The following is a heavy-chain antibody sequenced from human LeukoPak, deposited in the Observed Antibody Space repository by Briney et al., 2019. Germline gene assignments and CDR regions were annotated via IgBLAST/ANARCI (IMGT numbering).Heavy chain of an antibody. CDR1: GGSICSYY. CDR2: IYYSGST. Sequence: PSETLSLTCTVSGGSICSYYWSWIRQPPGKGLEWIGYIYYSGSTNYNPSLKSRVTISVDTSKNQFSLKLSSVTAADTAVYYCARRDYEFDYWGQGTLVTVSS. CDR3: ARRDYEFDY. J-gene: IGHJ4*02. D-gene: IGHD4-17*01. V-gene: IGHV4-59*08.